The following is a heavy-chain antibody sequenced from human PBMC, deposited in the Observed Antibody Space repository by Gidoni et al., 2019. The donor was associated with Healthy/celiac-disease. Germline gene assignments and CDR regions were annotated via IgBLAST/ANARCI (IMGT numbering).Heavy chain of an antibody. Sequence: QVQLQESGPGLVKPSQTLSLTCTVSGGSISSGSYYWSWIRQPAGKGLEWIGRIYTSGSTNYNPSLKSRVTISVDTSKNQFSLKLSSVTAADTAVYYCARDQTITIFGVVIIRSWFDPWGQGTLVTVSS. CDR3: ARDQTITIFGVVIIRSWFDP. D-gene: IGHD3-3*01. CDR1: GGSISSGSYY. J-gene: IGHJ5*02. V-gene: IGHV4-61*02. CDR2: IYTSGST.